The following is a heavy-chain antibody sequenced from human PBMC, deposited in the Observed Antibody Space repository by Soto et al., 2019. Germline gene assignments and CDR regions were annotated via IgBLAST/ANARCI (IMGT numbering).Heavy chain of an antibody. D-gene: IGHD1-1*01. V-gene: IGHV1-3*05. CDR2: INAGNGNT. Sequence: QVQLVQSGAEEKKPGASVKVSCEASGYTFSSYAMHWVRQAPGQRLEWMGWINAGNGNTKYSQNFQGRVTITRDTSASTGYMELSSLRSEDTAVYYCARTTDTSVDYWGQGTLVTVSS. J-gene: IGHJ4*02. CDR1: GYTFSSYA. CDR3: ARTTDTSVDY.